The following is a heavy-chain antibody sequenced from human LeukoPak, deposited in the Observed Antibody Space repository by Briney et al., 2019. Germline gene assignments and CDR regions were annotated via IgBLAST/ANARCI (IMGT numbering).Heavy chain of an antibody. D-gene: IGHD1-26*01. CDR2: MNPNSVTT. CDR3: ARATHLMHIVAATRGFDY. CDR1: AYTFTSYD. Sequence: VKVSCKASAYTFTSYDTNWVGQATGQGREWRGWMNPNSVTTGYAQKFQGRVTMTRHTSITTAYMELSSLRSEDTAVYCCARATHLMHIVAATRGFDYWGQGCLVTLYS. V-gene: IGHV1-8*01. J-gene: IGHJ4*02.